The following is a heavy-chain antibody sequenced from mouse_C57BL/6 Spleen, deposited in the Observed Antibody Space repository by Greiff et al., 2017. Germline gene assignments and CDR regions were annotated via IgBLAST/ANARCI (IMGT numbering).Heavy chain of an antibody. V-gene: IGHV1-52*01. D-gene: IGHD2-1*01. J-gene: IGHJ3*01. CDR3: ARGGGNLLAY. CDR1: GYTFTSYW. CDR2: IDPSDSET. Sequence: VQLQQPGAELVRPGSSVKLSCKASGYTFTSYWMHWVKQRPIQGLEWIGNIDPSDSETHSNQKFKDKATLTVDKSSSTAYMQLSSLTSEDSAVYYCARGGGNLLAYWGQGTLVTVSA.